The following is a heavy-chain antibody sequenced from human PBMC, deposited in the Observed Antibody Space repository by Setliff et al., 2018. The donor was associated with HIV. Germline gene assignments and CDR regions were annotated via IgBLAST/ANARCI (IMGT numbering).Heavy chain of an antibody. J-gene: IGHJ4*02. Sequence: GASVKVSCKASGYTFTSSDINWVRQAPGQGLEWMGWMNPNSGNTGYAQKFLGRVTITRDTSATTVYMELSSLRSEDTALYYCARGASLGRGGYYFDYWGQGTLVTVSS. V-gene: IGHV1-8*03. D-gene: IGHD3-3*02. CDR3: ARGASLGRGGYYFDY. CDR2: MNPNSGNT. CDR1: GYTFTSSD.